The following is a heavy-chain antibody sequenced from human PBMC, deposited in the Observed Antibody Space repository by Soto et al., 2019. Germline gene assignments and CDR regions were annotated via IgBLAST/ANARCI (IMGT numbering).Heavy chain of an antibody. D-gene: IGHD3-22*01. CDR1: GFTCNIYA. CDR2: ISRYGDIT. Sequence: WGSLRLSCAASGFTCNIYAMTWVRQAPGKGLEWVSAISRYGDITYYADSVEGRFSISRDNSKNTLYLQMNSLRAEDTAVYYCAKDRYLDHDSRGYLFDNWGQGTLVTVSS. V-gene: IGHV3-23*01. CDR3: AKDRYLDHDSRGYLFDN. J-gene: IGHJ4*02.